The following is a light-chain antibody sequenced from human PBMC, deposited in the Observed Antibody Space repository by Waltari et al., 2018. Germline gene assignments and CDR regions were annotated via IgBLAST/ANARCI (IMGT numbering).Light chain of an antibody. CDR2: RND. CDR3: ASWDDSLNGHWV. Sequence: QSVLTQPPSASGTPGQRVTISCSGTSSNPGNNVVHRYQQVPGTAPKLLIYRNDRRPSWVPDRYSASKSCTSASLAISGLQSEAEAEYYCASWDDSLNGHWVFGGGTKVTVL. V-gene: IGLV1-44*01. CDR1: SSNPGNNV. J-gene: IGLJ3*02.